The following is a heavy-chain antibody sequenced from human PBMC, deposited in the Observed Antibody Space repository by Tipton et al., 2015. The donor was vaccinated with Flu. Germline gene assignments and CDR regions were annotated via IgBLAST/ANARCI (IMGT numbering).Heavy chain of an antibody. CDR1: GFTFQSYE. V-gene: IGHV3-48*03. CDR3: ARDKNLWDI. Sequence: SLRLSCAASGFTFQSYEMNWVRLAPGKGLEWLSYISSSGTTISYADSVKGRFTISRDNAKNSLYLQMNSLRAEDTSVYYCARDKNLWDIWGQGTMATVSS. D-gene: IGHD2-21*01. J-gene: IGHJ3*02. CDR2: ISSSGTTI.